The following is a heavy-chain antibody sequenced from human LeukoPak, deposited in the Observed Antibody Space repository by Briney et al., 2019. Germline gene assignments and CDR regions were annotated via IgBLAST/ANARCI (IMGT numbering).Heavy chain of an antibody. CDR3: ATLAVAGTPLDY. CDR1: GYTFTGYY. CDR2: INPNSGGT. D-gene: IGHD6-19*01. Sequence: ASVKVSCKASGYTFTGYYMHWVRQAPGQGLEWMGWINPNSGGTNYAQKFQGRVTMTRDTSIRTAYMEVSRLRSDDTAVYYCATLAVAGTPLDYWGQGTLVTVSS. J-gene: IGHJ4*02. V-gene: IGHV1-2*02.